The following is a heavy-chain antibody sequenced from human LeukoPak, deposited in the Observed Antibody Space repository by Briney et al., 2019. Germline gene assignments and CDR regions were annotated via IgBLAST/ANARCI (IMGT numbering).Heavy chain of an antibody. Sequence: ASVKVSCKASGYTFTSYDINWVRQATGQGLEWMGWMNPNSGNTGYAQKFQGRVTITRNTSISTAYMELSSLRSEDTAVYYCARDGGDYTLSDYWGQGTLVTVSS. CDR3: ARDGGDYTLSDY. CDR2: MNPNSGNT. V-gene: IGHV1-8*03. CDR1: GYTFTSYD. D-gene: IGHD4-17*01. J-gene: IGHJ4*02.